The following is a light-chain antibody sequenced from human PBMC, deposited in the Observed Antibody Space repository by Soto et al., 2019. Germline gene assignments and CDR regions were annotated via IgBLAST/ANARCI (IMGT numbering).Light chain of an antibody. J-gene: IGKJ4*01. Sequence: EIVLTQSPATLSLSPGEIATLSCTASQSVNSSLTWYQQNPGQAPRLLIHDASNSATGIPARLSGSGSGTDFTLTISSLAPEEFAIYYCLQRSNWPLTFGGGTKVEIK. CDR2: DAS. CDR1: QSVNSS. CDR3: LQRSNWPLT. V-gene: IGKV3-11*01.